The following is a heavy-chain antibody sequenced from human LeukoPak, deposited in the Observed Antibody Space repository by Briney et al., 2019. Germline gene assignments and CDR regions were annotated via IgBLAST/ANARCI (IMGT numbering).Heavy chain of an antibody. CDR1: GFTFSSYG. V-gene: IGHV3-33*01. J-gene: IGHJ4*02. CDR3: ARDGLRITMVRGVIPKDLYYFEY. Sequence: GGSLRLSCAASGFTFSSYGMHWVRQAPGQGLEWVAVIWYDGSNKYYADSVKGRFTISRDNSKNTLYLQMNSLRAEDAAVYYCARDGLRITMVRGVIPKDLYYFEYWGQGTLVTVSS. CDR2: IWYDGSNK. D-gene: IGHD3-10*01.